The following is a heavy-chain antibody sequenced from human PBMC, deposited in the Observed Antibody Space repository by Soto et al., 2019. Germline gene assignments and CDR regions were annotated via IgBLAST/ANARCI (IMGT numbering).Heavy chain of an antibody. CDR1: GGSFSGYY. CDR3: ARGQARDRVRYFDWLAGFDY. J-gene: IGHJ4*02. V-gene: IGHV4-34*01. Sequence: SETLSLTCAVYGGSFSGYYWSWIRQPPGKGLEWIGEINHSGSTNYNPSLKSRVTISVDTSKNQFSLKLSSVTAADTAVYYCARGQARDRVRYFDWLAGFDYWGQGTLVTVSS. CDR2: INHSGST. D-gene: IGHD3-9*01.